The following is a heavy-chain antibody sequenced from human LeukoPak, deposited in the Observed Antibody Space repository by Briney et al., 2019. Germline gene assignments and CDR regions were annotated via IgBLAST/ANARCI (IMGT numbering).Heavy chain of an antibody. D-gene: IGHD4-17*01. Sequence: GGFLRLSCAASGFTFSNYAMSWVRQAPGKGLEWVSSISGSGGNTYYADSVKGRFTISRDNSKNTLYLQMNSLRAEDTAVYYCARDTVTTFRFRDYYYYGMDVWGQGTTVTVSS. V-gene: IGHV3-23*01. CDR3: ARDTVTTFRFRDYYYYGMDV. CDR1: GFTFSNYA. J-gene: IGHJ6*02. CDR2: ISGSGGNT.